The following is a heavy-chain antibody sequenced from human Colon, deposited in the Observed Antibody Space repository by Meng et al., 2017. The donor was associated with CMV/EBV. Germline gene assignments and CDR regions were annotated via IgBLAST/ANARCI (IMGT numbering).Heavy chain of an antibody. CDR2: IQADGSET. Sequence: GGSLRLSCTVSRFRFSDFWMNWVRQAPGKGREWVANIQADGSETYYADSVKGRFIISRDNAENSLFLQMNSLRVEDTAVYFCVRGHYDGAWGHGTLVTVSS. CDR3: VRGHYDGA. V-gene: IGHV3-7*04. J-gene: IGHJ4*03. D-gene: IGHD3-16*01. CDR1: RFRFSDFW.